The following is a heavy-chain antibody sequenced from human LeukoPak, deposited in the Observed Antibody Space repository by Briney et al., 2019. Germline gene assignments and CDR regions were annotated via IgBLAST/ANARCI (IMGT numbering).Heavy chain of an antibody. CDR3: ARVGSMIEDYGSGSYIDY. CDR1: GGSISSSNYY. D-gene: IGHD3-10*01. CDR2: NFYSGRT. J-gene: IGHJ4*02. Sequence: SETLSLTCTVSGGSISSSNYYWGWIRQPPGKGLEWIGSNFYSGRTYNNPSLKSRVSISVDTSKNQFSLKLSSVTAADTAVYYCARVGSMIEDYGSGSYIDYWGQGTLVTVSS. V-gene: IGHV4-39*07.